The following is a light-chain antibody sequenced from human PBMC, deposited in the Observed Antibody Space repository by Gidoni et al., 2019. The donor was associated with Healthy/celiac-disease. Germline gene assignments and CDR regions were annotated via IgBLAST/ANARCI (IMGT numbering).Light chain of an antibody. J-gene: IGKJ2*01. V-gene: IGKV3-11*01. CDR2: DAS. CDR1: QSVSSY. CDR3: QQRGYT. Sequence: EIVLTQSPATLSLSPGERATLSCGASQSVSSYLAWYQQKPGQAPRLLIYDASNRATGIPARFSGSGSGTDFTLTISSLEPEDFAVYYCQQRGYTFGQGTKLEIK.